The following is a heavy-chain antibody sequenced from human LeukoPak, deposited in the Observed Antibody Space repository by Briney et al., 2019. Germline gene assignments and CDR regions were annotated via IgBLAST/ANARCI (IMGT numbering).Heavy chain of an antibody. CDR1: GGSISSSTYF. CDR3: ARRRYPGYSSGLFDY. J-gene: IGHJ4*02. CDR2: IYYSGIT. Sequence: PSETLSLICTVSGGSISSSTYFWGWIRQPPGKGLECIGSIYYSGITYYNPSLKSRVTISVDTSNNQFSLKLSSVTAADTAVYYCARRRYPGYSSGLFDYWGQGTLVTVSS. D-gene: IGHD6-19*01. V-gene: IGHV4-39*01.